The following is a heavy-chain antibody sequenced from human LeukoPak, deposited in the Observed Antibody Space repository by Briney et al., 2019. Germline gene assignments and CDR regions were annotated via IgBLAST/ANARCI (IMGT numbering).Heavy chain of an antibody. D-gene: IGHD5-18*01. Sequence: GGSLRLSCAASGFIFSSYWMSWVRQAPGKGLEWVANIKQDRSEKYYVYSVKGRFTISRDNAKNSLFLQMNNLRAEDTAVYYCARGKRGYSFGDYWGQGALVTVSS. J-gene: IGHJ4*02. V-gene: IGHV3-7*01. CDR2: IKQDRSEK. CDR1: GFIFSSYW. CDR3: ARGKRGYSFGDY.